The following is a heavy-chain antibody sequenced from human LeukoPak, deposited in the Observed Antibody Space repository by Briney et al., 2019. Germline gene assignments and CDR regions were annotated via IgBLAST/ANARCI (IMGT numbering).Heavy chain of an antibody. D-gene: IGHD3-3*01. CDR3: ARGFGVAYYYYYMDV. CDR2: ISYDGSNK. Sequence: GGSLRLSCAASGFTFSTYGMHWVRQAPGKGLEWVAVISYDGSNKYYADSVKGRFTISRDNSKNTLYLQMNSLRAEDTGVYYCARGFGVAYYYYYMDVWGKGTTVTISS. V-gene: IGHV3-30*03. CDR1: GFTFSTYG. J-gene: IGHJ6*03.